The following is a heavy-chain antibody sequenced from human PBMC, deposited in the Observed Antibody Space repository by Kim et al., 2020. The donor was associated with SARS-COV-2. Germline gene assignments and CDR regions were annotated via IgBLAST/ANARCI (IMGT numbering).Heavy chain of an antibody. CDR3: ARPRTGITKDAFDI. Sequence: SETLSLTCTVSGGSISSSSYYWGWIRQPPGKGLEWIGSIYYSGSTYYNPSLKSRVTISVDTSKNQFSLKLSSVTAADTAVYYCARPRTGITKDAFDIWGQGTMVTVSS. V-gene: IGHV4-39*01. CDR1: GGSISSSSYY. D-gene: IGHD1-1*01. J-gene: IGHJ3*02. CDR2: IYYSGST.